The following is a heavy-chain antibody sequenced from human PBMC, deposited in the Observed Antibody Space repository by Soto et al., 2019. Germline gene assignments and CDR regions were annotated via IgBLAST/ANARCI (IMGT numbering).Heavy chain of an antibody. D-gene: IGHD3-22*01. Sequence: SVKVSCKASGGTFSSYAISWVRQAPGQGLEWMGGIIPIFGTANYAQKFQGRVTITADEPTSTAYMELSSLRSEDTAVYYCARDPDLGMSSGYYPDWGQGTLVTVSS. CDR1: GGTFSSYA. V-gene: IGHV1-69*13. J-gene: IGHJ4*02. CDR3: ARDPDLGMSSGYYPD. CDR2: IIPIFGTA.